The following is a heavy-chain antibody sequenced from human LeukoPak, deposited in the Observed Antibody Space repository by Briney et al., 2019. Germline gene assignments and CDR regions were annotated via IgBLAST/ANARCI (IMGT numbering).Heavy chain of an antibody. CDR1: GGTFSSYA. J-gene: IGHJ3*02. V-gene: IGHV1-69*05. Sequence: ASVKVSCKASGGTFSSYAISWVRQAPGQGLEWMGGIIPIFGTANYAQKFQGRVTITTDESTSTAYMELSSLRSEDTAVYYCARDRPGAFDIWGQGTMVTVSS. CDR3: ARDRPGAFDI. CDR2: IIPIFGTA.